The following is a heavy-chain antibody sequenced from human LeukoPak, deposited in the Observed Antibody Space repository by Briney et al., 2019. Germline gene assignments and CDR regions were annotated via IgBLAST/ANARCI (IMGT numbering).Heavy chain of an antibody. Sequence: ASVKVSCKASGYTFTSYDINWVRQATGQGLEWMGWMNPNSGNTGYAQKFQRRVTMTTNTSISTAYMELSSLRSEDTAVYYCARREYGSGSYHLVYWGQGTLVTVSS. D-gene: IGHD3-10*01. CDR2: MNPNSGNT. V-gene: IGHV1-8*01. CDR1: GYTFTSYD. CDR3: ARREYGSGSYHLVY. J-gene: IGHJ4*02.